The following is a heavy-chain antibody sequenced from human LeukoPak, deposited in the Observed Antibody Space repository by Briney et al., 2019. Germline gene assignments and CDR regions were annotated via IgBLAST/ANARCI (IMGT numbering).Heavy chain of an antibody. CDR2: ISWNSGSI. D-gene: IGHD6-19*01. J-gene: IGHJ4*02. CDR3: AKDGVYSSGWYEVGH. V-gene: IGHV3-9*01. CDR1: GFTFDDYA. Sequence: GGSLRLSCAASGFTFDDYAMHWARQAPGKGLEWVSGISWNSGSIGYADSVKGRFTISRDNAKNSLYLQMNSLRAEDTALYYCAKDGVYSSGWYEVGHWGQGTLVTVSS.